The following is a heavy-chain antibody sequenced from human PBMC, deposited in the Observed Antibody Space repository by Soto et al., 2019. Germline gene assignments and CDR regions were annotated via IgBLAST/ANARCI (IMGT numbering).Heavy chain of an antibody. CDR1: GGSISGSY. CDR3: ARSVALRAPHTDY. J-gene: IGHJ4*02. Sequence: SLTCRVSGGSISGSYWSWIRQSPWKGLEWLGYVYYTGSTNYSPSLRSRVSISVDTSKNEFSVRLSSVTAAETAVYFCARSVALRAPHTDYWCQGTEVTISS. V-gene: IGHV4-59*01. D-gene: IGHD2-15*01. CDR2: VYYTGST.